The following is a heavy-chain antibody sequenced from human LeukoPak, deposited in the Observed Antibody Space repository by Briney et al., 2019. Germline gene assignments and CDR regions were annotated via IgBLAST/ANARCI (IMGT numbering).Heavy chain of an antibody. J-gene: IGHJ6*03. CDR3: ARDPYSGNYGTYYYYYMDV. CDR2: FTSSCTYT. D-gene: IGHD1-26*01. Sequence: GGSLRLSCADSGFTFSNYNMNWVRRAPGKAMEWVSSFTSSCTYTFYADSVKGRFTISRDNAKNSLYLQMDSLGPEDTAVYYCARDPYSGNYGTYYYYYMDVWGKGTTVTISS. CDR1: GFTFSNYN. V-gene: IGHV3-21*01.